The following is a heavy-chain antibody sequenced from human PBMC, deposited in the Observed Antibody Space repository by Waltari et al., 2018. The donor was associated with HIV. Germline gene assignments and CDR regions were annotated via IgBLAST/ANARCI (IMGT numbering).Heavy chain of an antibody. CDR2: LDPEDDET. D-gene: IGHD1-26*01. V-gene: IGHV1-24*01. J-gene: IGHJ6*02. CDR1: GYTLTELS. Sequence: QVQLIQSGAEVKKPGASVKVSCKVFGYTLTELSMHWVRQAPGKGLEWMGGLDPEDDETIYARKFQGRVTKTEDTSTDSAYMELSSLTSEDTAVYYCATGGGTTSIQLYDLDVWGQGTTVTVSS. CDR3: ATGGGTTSIQLYDLDV.